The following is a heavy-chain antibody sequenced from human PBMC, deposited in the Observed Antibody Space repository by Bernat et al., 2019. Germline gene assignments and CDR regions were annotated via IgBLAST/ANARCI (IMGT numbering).Heavy chain of an antibody. Sequence: QVQLVESGGDVVQPGRSLRLSCAASGFTFTDYAMHWVRQAPGKGLEWVAVIYSGGETSYADSVKGRFTISRDNSENTLYLQLSSLRAEDTAVYYCAGDSDYYGSGRLGWFDPWGQGALVTVSS. V-gene: IGHV3-30*14. CDR2: IYSGGET. D-gene: IGHD3-10*01. CDR3: AGDSDYYGSGRLGWFDP. CDR1: GFTFTDYA. J-gene: IGHJ5*02.